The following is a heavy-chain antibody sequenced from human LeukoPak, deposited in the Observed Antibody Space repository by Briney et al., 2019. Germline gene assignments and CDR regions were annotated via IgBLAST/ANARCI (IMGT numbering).Heavy chain of an antibody. V-gene: IGHV3-7*01. D-gene: IGHD6-13*01. J-gene: IGHJ4*02. CDR1: GFSFSSYW. CDR2: IKRDGNEK. CDR3: AASGLGYYFDY. Sequence: GGSLRLSCAASGFSFSSYWMNWVRQAPGKGLEWVANIKRDGNEKFYVDSVKGRFTISRDNAKNSLYLQMNSLRAEDTAVYYCAASGLGYYFDYWGQGTLVTVSS.